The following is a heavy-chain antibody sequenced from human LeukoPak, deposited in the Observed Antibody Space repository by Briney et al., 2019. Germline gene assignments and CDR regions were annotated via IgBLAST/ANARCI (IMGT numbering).Heavy chain of an antibody. D-gene: IGHD5-12*01. J-gene: IGHJ5*02. V-gene: IGHV4-30-4*08. CDR1: GGSFSGYY. CDR3: ARGLRRGNWFDP. Sequence: SETLSLTCAVYGGSFSGYYWSWIRQPPGKGLEWIGYIYYSGSTYYNPSLKSRVTISVDTSKNQFSLKLSSVTAADTAVYYCARGLRRGNWFDPWGQGTLVTVSS. CDR2: IYYSGST.